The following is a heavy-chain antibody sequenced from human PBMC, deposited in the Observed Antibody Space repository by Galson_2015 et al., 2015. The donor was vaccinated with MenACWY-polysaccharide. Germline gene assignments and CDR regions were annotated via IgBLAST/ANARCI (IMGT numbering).Heavy chain of an antibody. Sequence: LSLTCAVSDYSIRSGYFWGWIRQPPGKGLEWIASIFHSGTTYYNPSLKSRVTISVDTSKNQFSLKLSSVTAADTAVYCCARVEKYSGSFYILYWGQGTLVTVSS. CDR2: IFHSGTT. CDR3: ARVEKYSGSFYILY. CDR1: DYSIRSGYF. D-gene: IGHD1-26*01. V-gene: IGHV4-38-2*01. J-gene: IGHJ4*02.